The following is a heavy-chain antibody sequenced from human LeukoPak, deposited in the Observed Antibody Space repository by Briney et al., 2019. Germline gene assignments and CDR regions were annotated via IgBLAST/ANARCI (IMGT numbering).Heavy chain of an antibody. V-gene: IGHV4-59*08. Sequence: SETLSLTCTVSGGSISSYYWSWIRQPPGKGLEWIGYIYYSGSTNYNPSLKSRVTISVDTSKNQFSLKLSSVTAADTAVYYCANQPSYYDSSGYYPVGNWFDPWGQGTLVTVSS. CDR1: GGSISSYY. CDR3: ANQPSYYDSSGYYPVGNWFDP. D-gene: IGHD3-22*01. J-gene: IGHJ5*02. CDR2: IYYSGST.